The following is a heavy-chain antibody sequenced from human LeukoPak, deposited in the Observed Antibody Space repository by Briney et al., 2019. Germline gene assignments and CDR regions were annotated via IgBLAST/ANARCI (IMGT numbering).Heavy chain of an antibody. D-gene: IGHD6-13*01. V-gene: IGHV1-46*01. CDR2: INPSGGST. CDR3: AREIAAAGMRGAFDI. J-gene: IGHJ3*02. Sequence: ASVKVSCKASGYTFSSYYMHWVRQAPGQGLEWMGIINPSGGSTSYAQKFQGGVTMTRDMSTSTVYMELSSLRSEDTAVYYCAREIAAAGMRGAFDIWGQGTMVTVSS. CDR1: GYTFSSYY.